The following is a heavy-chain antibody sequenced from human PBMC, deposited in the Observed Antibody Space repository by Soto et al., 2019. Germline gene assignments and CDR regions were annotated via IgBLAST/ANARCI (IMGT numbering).Heavy chain of an antibody. Sequence: ASVKVSCKASGYTFTGYYMHWVRQAPGQGLEWMGWINPNSGGTNYAQKFQGWVTMTRDTSISTAYMELSRLRSDDTAVYYCARGIVVVVAATPPHAFDIWGQGTMVTV. CDR1: GYTFTGYY. V-gene: IGHV1-2*04. J-gene: IGHJ3*02. D-gene: IGHD2-15*01. CDR2: INPNSGGT. CDR3: ARGIVVVVAATPPHAFDI.